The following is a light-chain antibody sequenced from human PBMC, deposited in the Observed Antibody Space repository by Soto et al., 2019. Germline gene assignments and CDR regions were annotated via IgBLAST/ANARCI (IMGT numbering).Light chain of an antibody. Sequence: EIVMTQSPATLSVSPGETASLSCRASQSACNFLAWYQQKPGQAPRLLIYYISTRGTGIPARFSGSGSGTEFTLTSNSLQSEDAAVYYCQQHNQWPITFGQGTRLEI. CDR3: QQHNQWPIT. CDR1: QSACNF. V-gene: IGKV3D-15*01. J-gene: IGKJ5*01. CDR2: YIS.